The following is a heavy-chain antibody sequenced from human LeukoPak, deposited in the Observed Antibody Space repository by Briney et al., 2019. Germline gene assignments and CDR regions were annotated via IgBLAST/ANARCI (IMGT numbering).Heavy chain of an antibody. CDR2: IYYSGDT. CDR1: GSSMRSGGY. Sequence: SETLSLTCSVSGSSMRSGGYWLWIRPPPGRELEWIGSIYYSGDTYYNPSVESRVTLSLDTSNNQFSLELTAVTAADTALYYCARRGQQLPVDAFDAWGQGTMVTVSS. D-gene: IGHD6-13*01. V-gene: IGHV4-39*07. CDR3: ARRGQQLPVDAFDA. J-gene: IGHJ3*01.